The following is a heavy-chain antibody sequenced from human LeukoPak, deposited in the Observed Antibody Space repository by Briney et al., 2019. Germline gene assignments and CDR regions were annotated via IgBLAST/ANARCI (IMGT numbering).Heavy chain of an antibody. CDR2: IKQDGSEK. J-gene: IGHJ4*02. Sequence: GGSLRLSCAVPGFTFSTKSMNWVRQAPGKGLEWVANIKQDGSEKYFVDSVKGRFTLSRDNAKKSLYLQMHSLRAEDTAVYYCAAGYSAYYFDYWGQGTLVTVSS. CDR3: AAGYSAYYFDY. V-gene: IGHV3-7*05. D-gene: IGHD5-18*01. CDR1: GFTFSTKS.